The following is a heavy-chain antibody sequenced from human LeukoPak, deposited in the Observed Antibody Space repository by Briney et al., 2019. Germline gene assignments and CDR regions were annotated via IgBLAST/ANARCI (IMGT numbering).Heavy chain of an antibody. J-gene: IGHJ4*02. D-gene: IGHD6-13*01. CDR2: IYYSGTT. V-gene: IGHV4-59*01. CDR3: ARGVYIAAAQYAY. Sequence: SETLSLTCAVSGGSISSYYWSWIRQPPGKGLEWIGYIYYSGTTNYNPSLKSRVTISVDTSKSQFSLKLSSVTAADTAVYYCARGVYIAAAQYAYWGQGTLVTVSS. CDR1: GGSISSYY.